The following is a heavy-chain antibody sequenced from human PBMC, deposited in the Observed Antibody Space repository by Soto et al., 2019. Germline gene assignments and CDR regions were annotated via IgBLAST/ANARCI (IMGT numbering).Heavy chain of an antibody. J-gene: IGHJ6*02. Sequence: GESLKISCKGSGYSFTSYWINWVRQMPGKGLEWMGVIYPGDSDTRYSPSFQGQVTISADKSVNTAYLQWRSLKASDTAVYYCARHRGSPGSYFGMDVWGQGTTVTVSS. CDR2: IYPGDSDT. D-gene: IGHD5-12*01. V-gene: IGHV5-51*01. CDR1: GYSFTSYW. CDR3: ARHRGSPGSYFGMDV.